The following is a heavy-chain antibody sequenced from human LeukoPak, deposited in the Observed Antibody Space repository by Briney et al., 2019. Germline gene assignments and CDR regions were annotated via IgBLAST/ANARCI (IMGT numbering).Heavy chain of an antibody. CDR3: ARETPPNDAFDI. Sequence: SETLSLTCTVSGGSISSSYWSWIRQPPGKGLEWIGYIYYSGSTNYNPSLKGRVTISVDTSKNQFSLKLSSVTAADTAVYYCARETPPNDAFDIWGQGTMVTVSS. J-gene: IGHJ3*02. CDR2: IYYSGST. V-gene: IGHV4-59*01. CDR1: GGSISSSY.